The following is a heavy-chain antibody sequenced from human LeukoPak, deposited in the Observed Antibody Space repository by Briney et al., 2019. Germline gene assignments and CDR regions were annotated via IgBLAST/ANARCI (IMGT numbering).Heavy chain of an antibody. J-gene: IGHJ4*02. D-gene: IGHD1-26*01. CDR3: ARGGRVGAIGVNGVKY. V-gene: IGHV3-7*04. CDR1: GFTFSSYW. CDR2: IKQDGSEK. Sequence: GGSLRLSCAASGFTFSSYWMSWVRQAPGKGLEWVAHIKQDGSEKYYVDSVKGRFTISRDNAKNSLYLQMNSLRAEDTAVYYCARGGRVGAIGVNGVKYWGQGTLVTVSS.